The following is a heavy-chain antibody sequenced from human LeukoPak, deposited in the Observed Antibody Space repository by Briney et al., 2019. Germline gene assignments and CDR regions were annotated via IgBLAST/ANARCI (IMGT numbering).Heavy chain of an antibody. CDR1: GFPFSSYG. V-gene: IGHV3-30*18. Sequence: GRSLRLSCAASGFPFSSYGIHWVRQAPGKGLEWVAVISYDGSNKYYADSVKGRFTISRDNSKNTLYLQMNSLRAEDTAVYYCANSDYWGQGTLVTVSS. CDR2: ISYDGSNK. CDR3: ANSDY. J-gene: IGHJ4*02.